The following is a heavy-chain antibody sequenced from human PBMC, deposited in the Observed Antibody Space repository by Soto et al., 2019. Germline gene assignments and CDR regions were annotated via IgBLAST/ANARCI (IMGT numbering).Heavy chain of an antibody. CDR2: ISAYNGNT. D-gene: IGHD6-6*01. V-gene: IGHV1-18*04. CDR1: GYTFTSYG. J-gene: IGHJ4*02. Sequence: ASVKVSCKASGYTFTSYGISWVRQAPGQGVEWMGWISAYNGNTNYAQKLQGRVTMTTDTSTSTAYMKLSSVTAADTAVYYCARESRGIAARPGRHFGYWGQGTLVTVSS. CDR3: ARESRGIAARPGRHFGY.